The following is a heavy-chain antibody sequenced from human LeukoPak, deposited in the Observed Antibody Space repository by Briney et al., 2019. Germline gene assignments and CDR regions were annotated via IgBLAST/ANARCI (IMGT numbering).Heavy chain of an antibody. D-gene: IGHD3-10*01. CDR1: GYTFNGYY. J-gene: IGHJ4*02. V-gene: IGHV1-2*02. Sequence: ASVKVSCKASGYTFNGYYMHWVRQAPGHGLEWMGWINPNSGGTNYAQKFQGRVTMTRDTSISTAYMELSRLRSDDTAVYYCARDVDDSGSYSFDYWGQGTLVTVSS. CDR2: INPNSGGT. CDR3: ARDVDDSGSYSFDY.